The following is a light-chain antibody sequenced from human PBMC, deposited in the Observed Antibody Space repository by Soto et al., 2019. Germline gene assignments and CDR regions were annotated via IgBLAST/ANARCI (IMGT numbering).Light chain of an antibody. CDR1: SSDVGAYDY. CDR2: EVS. J-gene: IGLJ1*01. CDR3: NSYTSNNTYV. V-gene: IGLV2-14*01. Sequence: QSALTQPPSASGSPGQSVTISCTGTSSDVGAYDYVSWYQQHPGKAPKLMIYEVSNRPSGVSNRFSGSKSGNTASLTISGLRAEDEADYYCNSYTSNNTYVFGTGTKLTVL.